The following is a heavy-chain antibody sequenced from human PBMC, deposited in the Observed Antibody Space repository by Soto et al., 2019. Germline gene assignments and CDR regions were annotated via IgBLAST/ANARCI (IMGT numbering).Heavy chain of an antibody. CDR2: INHSGIT. D-gene: IGHD3-3*01. CDR1: GGSFSGYY. Sequence: SETLSLTCAVYGGSFSGYYWSWIRQPPGKGLEWIGHINHSGITYYNPSLKSRVAISVDTSRNQFSLRLNSLTAADRAVYFCARGVTVFGLVSRFWFDPWGQGTVVTVSS. J-gene: IGHJ5*02. CDR3: ARGVTVFGLVSRFWFDP. V-gene: IGHV4-34*01.